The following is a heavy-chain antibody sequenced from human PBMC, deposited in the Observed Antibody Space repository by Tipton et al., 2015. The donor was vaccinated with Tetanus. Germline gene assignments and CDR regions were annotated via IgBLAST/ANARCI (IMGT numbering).Heavy chain of an antibody. CDR3: ARGNSYGGGWFDP. CDR1: GGSISSSSYY. CDR2: IYYSGST. V-gene: IGHV4-39*01. J-gene: IGHJ5*02. D-gene: IGHD5-18*01. Sequence: TLSLTCTVSGGSISSSSYYWGWIRQPPGKGLEWIGSIYYSGSTYYNPSLKSRVTISVGTSKNQFSLKLGSVTAADTAVYYCARGNSYGGGWFDPWGQGTLVTVSS.